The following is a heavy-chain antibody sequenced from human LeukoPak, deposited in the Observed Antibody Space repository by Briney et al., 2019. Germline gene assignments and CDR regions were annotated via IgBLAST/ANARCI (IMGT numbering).Heavy chain of an antibody. CDR1: GYTFTSYY. CDR2: INPSGGST. Sequence: ASVKVSCKASGYTFTSYYMHWVRQAPGQGLEWMGIINPSGGSTSYAQKFQGRVTMTRDTPTSTVYMELSSLRSEDTAVYYCARDGGYPIYYYGMDVWGQGTTVTVSS. D-gene: IGHD5-18*01. V-gene: IGHV1-46*01. J-gene: IGHJ6*02. CDR3: ARDGGYPIYYYGMDV.